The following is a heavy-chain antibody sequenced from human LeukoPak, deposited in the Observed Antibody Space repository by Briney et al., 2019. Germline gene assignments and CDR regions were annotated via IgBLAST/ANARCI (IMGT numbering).Heavy chain of an antibody. J-gene: IGHJ5*02. D-gene: IGHD2-15*01. CDR2: INPNSGGT. CDR1: GYTFTGYY. CDR3: AREIYCSGGSCYLNWFDP. V-gene: IGHV1-2*02. Sequence: ESSVKVSCKASGYTFTGYYIHWVRQAPGQGLEWIGWINPNSGGTNYAQKFQGRVTTTRDTSISTAYMELSRLRSDDTAVYYCAREIYCSGGSCYLNWFDPWGQGTLVTVSS.